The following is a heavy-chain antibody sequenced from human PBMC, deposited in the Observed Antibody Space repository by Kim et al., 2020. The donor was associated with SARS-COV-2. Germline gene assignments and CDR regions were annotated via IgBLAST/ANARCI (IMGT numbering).Heavy chain of an antibody. CDR1: GGSISSSSYY. V-gene: IGHV4-39*01. D-gene: IGHD3-16*02. CDR2: IFYSGST. CDR3: AGAGLRLGELSLTYWYFDL. Sequence: SETLSLTCTVSGGSISSSSYYWGWIRQPPGKGLEWIGSIFYSGSTYYNPSHKSRVTISVDTSKNQFSLKLSSVTAADTAVYYCAGAGLRLGELSLTYWYFDLWGRGTLVTVSS. J-gene: IGHJ2*01.